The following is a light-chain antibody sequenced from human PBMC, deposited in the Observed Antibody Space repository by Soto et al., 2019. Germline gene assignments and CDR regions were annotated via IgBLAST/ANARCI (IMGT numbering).Light chain of an antibody. Sequence: ENVLTQSPGTLSLSPGERATLSCRASQTVSSYLTWYQQRPGQALRLLISGASRRATGIPDRFSGSGSGTDFTLTISRLEPEDFALYYCQQYGTSPITFGQGTRLEIK. CDR2: GAS. CDR3: QQYGTSPIT. J-gene: IGKJ5*01. CDR1: QTVSSY. V-gene: IGKV3-20*01.